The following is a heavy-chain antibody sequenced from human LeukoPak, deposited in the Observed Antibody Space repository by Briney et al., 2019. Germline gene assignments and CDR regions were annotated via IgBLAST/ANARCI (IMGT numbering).Heavy chain of an antibody. J-gene: IGHJ4*02. CDR1: GYSFTSYW. Sequence: GESLKISCKGSGYSFTSYWIGWVRQMPGQGLEGMGMIYPGDSDTRYSPSFQGQVTISADKSISTAYLQWSSLKASDTAMYYCARLVSLERRYYFDYWGQGTLVTVSS. CDR2: IYPGDSDT. V-gene: IGHV5-51*01. CDR3: ARLVSLERRYYFDY. D-gene: IGHD1-1*01.